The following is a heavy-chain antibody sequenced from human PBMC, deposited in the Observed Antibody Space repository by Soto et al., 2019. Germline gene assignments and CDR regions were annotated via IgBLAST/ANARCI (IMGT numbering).Heavy chain of an antibody. Sequence: QVQLQESGPGLVKPSETLSLTCTVSGGSISSYYWSWIRQPPGKGLEWIGYIYYSGSTNYNPSLKCRVTISVDPSKNQFSLKLGSVTAADTAVYYCASGGRSYCSGGSCYDLFDYWGQGTLVTVSS. CDR3: ASGGRSYCSGGSCYDLFDY. J-gene: IGHJ4*02. D-gene: IGHD2-15*01. CDR2: IYYSGST. CDR1: GGSISSYY. V-gene: IGHV4-59*01.